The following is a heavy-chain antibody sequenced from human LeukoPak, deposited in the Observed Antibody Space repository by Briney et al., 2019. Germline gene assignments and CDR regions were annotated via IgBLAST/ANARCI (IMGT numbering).Heavy chain of an antibody. J-gene: IGHJ6*02. CDR2: INPNNGGT. V-gene: IGHV1-2*02. Sequence: ASVKVSCKASGYTFTGYYIHWVRQAPGQGLEWMALINPNNGGTNYAQNFQGRVTMTRDPSISKDYMELSRLSSDDTAVYYCALVYYDILTGNYYYYYGMDVWGQGTTVTVSS. CDR3: ALVYYDILTGNYYYYYGMDV. CDR1: GYTFTGYY. D-gene: IGHD3-9*01.